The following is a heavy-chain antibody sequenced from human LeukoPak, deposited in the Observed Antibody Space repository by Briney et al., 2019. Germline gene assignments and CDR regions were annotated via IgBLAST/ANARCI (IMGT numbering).Heavy chain of an antibody. V-gene: IGHV1-69*04. J-gene: IGHJ4*02. Sequence: SVKVSCKASGGTFSSYAISWVRQAPGQGLEWMGRIIPILGIANYAQKFQDRGTITADKSTSTAYLELSSLRSEDTAVYYCARGRELLDYWGQGTLVTVSS. CDR3: ARGRELLDY. D-gene: IGHD1-26*01. CDR1: GGTFSSYA. CDR2: IIPILGIA.